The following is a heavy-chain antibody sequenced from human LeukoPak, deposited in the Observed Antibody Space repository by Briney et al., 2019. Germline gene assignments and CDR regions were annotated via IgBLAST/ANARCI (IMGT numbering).Heavy chain of an antibody. CDR2: ISGSGGST. D-gene: IGHD1-26*01. CDR3: ARGGSYLSAFDI. Sequence: GGSLRLSCAASGFTFSSYGLTWVRQAPGKGLEWVSTISGSGGSTYCADSVKGRFTISRDNSKNTLYLQMNSLRAEDTAVYYCARGGSYLSAFDIWGQGTMVTVSS. CDR1: GFTFSSYG. J-gene: IGHJ3*02. V-gene: IGHV3-23*01.